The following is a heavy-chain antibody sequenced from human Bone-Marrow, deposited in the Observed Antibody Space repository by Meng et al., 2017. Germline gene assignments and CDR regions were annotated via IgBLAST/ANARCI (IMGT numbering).Heavy chain of an antibody. CDR3: AGISYYYGSGSYYKSYYFDY. V-gene: IGHV4-34*01. J-gene: IGHJ4*02. CDR2: INHSGST. Sequence: WGAGLLQPSETLSLTCAVYGGSFSGYYWSWIRQPPGKGLEWIGEINHSGSTNYNPSLKSRVTISVDTSKNQFSLKLSSVTAADTAVYYCAGISYYYGSGSYYKSYYFDYWGQGTLVTVSS. D-gene: IGHD3-10*01. CDR1: GGSFSGYY.